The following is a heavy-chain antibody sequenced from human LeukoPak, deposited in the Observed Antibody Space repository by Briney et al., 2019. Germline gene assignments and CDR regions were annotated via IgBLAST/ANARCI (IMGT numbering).Heavy chain of an antibody. V-gene: IGHV1-2*02. CDR2: IKTNSGDT. CDR1: GYTFTGYY. Sequence: ASVKVSCKASGYTFTGYYIHWVRQAPGQGLEWMGCIKTNSGDTNYAQKLQGRLTMTRATSINTAYMELSSLRSDDTAVSYCGRGDKTFDPWGQGTLVTVSS. CDR3: GRGDKTFDP. J-gene: IGHJ5*02.